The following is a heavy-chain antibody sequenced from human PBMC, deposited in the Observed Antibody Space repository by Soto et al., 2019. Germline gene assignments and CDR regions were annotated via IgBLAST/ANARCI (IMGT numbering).Heavy chain of an antibody. CDR2: ISYDGSNK. CDR3: AKSPGGYYSFDI. J-gene: IGHJ3*02. Sequence: GGSLRLSCAASGFTVSNNHVTWVRQAPGKGLEWVAVISYDGSNKYYADSVKGRFTISRDNSKNTLYLQMNSLRAEDTAVYYCAKSPGGYYSFDIWGQGTMVTVSS. V-gene: IGHV3-30*18. D-gene: IGHD3-3*01. CDR1: GFTVSNNH.